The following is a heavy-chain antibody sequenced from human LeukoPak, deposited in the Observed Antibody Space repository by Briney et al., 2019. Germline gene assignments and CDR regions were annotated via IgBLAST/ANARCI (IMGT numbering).Heavy chain of an antibody. D-gene: IGHD3-22*01. V-gene: IGHV4-4*02. J-gene: IGHJ4*02. CDR1: GGSISSSNW. CDR3: ARDRTNYYDSSGYYYRAKHFDY. Sequence: SETLSLTCTVSGGSISSSNWWSWVRQPPGKGLEWIGEIYHSGSTNYNPSLKSRVTISVDKSKNQFSLKLSSVTAADTAVYYCARDRTNYYDSSGYYYRAKHFDYWGQGTLVTVSS. CDR2: IYHSGST.